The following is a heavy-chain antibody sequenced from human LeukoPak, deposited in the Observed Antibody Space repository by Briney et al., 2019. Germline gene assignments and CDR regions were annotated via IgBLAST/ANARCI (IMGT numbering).Heavy chain of an antibody. CDR1: GGSISSYY. J-gene: IGHJ4*02. V-gene: IGHV4-59*01. CDR2: IYYSGST. Sequence: SGTLSLTCTVSGGSISSYYWSWIRQPPGKGLEWIGYIYYSGSTNYNPSLKSRVTISVDTSKNQFSLNLSSVTAADTAGYYCARDRDLFDYWGQGTLVTVSS. CDR3: ARDRDLFDY. D-gene: IGHD3-10*01.